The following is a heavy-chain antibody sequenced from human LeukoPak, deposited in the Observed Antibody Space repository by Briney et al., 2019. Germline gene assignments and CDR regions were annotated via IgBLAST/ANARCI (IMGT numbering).Heavy chain of an antibody. D-gene: IGHD3-22*01. V-gene: IGHV4-59*08. J-gene: IGHJ4*02. CDR2: IYYIGST. CDR1: GGSISSYY. Sequence: SETLSLTCTVSGGSISSYYWSWIRQPPGKGLEWIGHIYYIGSTNYNPSLKSRVTISLDTSKNQFSLNLRSVTAADTAVYFCARQGDSGRSYDYWGQGTLVTVSS. CDR3: ARQGDSGRSYDY.